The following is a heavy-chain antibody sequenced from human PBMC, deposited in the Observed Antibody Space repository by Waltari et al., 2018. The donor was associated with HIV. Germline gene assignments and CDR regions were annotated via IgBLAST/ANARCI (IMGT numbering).Heavy chain of an antibody. D-gene: IGHD2-2*01. CDR3: ARGGASTTPRDYNYYGLDV. Sequence: QVELVQSGAEVKKPGASVKVSCKASGYTFTDNYIHWVRQAPGHGLEWMGWINPKRGSKKHAQKFQGRVTMTRDTSMSTVYMEVSRLTSDDTAVYYCARGGASTTPRDYNYYGLDVWGQGTTVTVSS. V-gene: IGHV1-2*02. CDR1: GYTFTDNY. J-gene: IGHJ6*02. CDR2: INPKRGSK.